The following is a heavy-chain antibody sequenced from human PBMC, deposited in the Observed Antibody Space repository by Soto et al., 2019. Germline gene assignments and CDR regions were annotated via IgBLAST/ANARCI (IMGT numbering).Heavy chain of an antibody. Sequence: SAISGSGGSTYYADSVKGRFPISRDNSKNTLYLQMNSLRAEDTAVYSSAKGIVVVVAVRSAGSYMDVWGKGTTVTVSS. CDR2: ISGSGGST. J-gene: IGHJ6*03. CDR3: AKGIVVVVAVRSAGSYMDV. V-gene: IGHV3-23*01. D-gene: IGHD2-15*01.